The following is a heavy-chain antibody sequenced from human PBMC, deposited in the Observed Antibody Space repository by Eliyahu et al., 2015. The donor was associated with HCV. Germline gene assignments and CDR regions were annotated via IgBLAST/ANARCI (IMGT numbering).Heavy chain of an antibody. Sequence: EVQLVESGGGLVKPGRSLRLSCVGSGFTFGVXAXIWVRPAPGKGLEWVGLIGSKAXEMTTEYAASVKGRISISXDDSTNSVYLQLHSLKPEDTAVYYCIRDRGGSGYYGPFDYWGQGTLVTVSS. CDR1: GFTFGVXA. J-gene: IGHJ4*02. V-gene: IGHV3-49*04. D-gene: IGHD3-3*01. CDR2: IGSKAXEMTT. CDR3: IRDRGGSGYYGPFDY.